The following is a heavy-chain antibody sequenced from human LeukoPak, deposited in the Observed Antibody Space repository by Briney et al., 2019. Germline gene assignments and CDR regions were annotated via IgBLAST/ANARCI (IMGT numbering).Heavy chain of an antibody. Sequence: GGSLRLSCAASGFTFSSYSMNWVRQAPGKGLEWVSSISSSSSYIYYADSVKGRFTISIDNAKNSLYLQMNRLRAEDTAIYYCARYCSGGRCYSGLEYWGQGTLVTVSS. V-gene: IGHV3-21*04. CDR3: ARYCSGGRCYSGLEY. D-gene: IGHD2-15*01. J-gene: IGHJ4*02. CDR2: ISSSSSYI. CDR1: GFTFSSYS.